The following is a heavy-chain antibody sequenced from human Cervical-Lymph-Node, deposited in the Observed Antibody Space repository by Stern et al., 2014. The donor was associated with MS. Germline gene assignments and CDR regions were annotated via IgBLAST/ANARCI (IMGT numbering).Heavy chain of an antibody. CDR2: ISYDGRDK. D-gene: IGHD1-26*01. Sequence: QVQLVQSGGGVVQPGRSLRLSCAASGFVFRRYALHWVRQAPGKGLEWVALISYDGRDKYYTDSVKGRFTVSRDNSNNTVDLEMNSLRLEDTAVYYCAKGGSGSYLDWGQGSLDTVSS. V-gene: IGHV3-30*04. J-gene: IGHJ4*02. CDR1: GFVFRRYA. CDR3: AKGGSGSYLD.